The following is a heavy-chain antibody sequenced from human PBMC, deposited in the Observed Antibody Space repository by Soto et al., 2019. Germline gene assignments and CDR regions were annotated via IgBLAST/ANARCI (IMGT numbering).Heavy chain of an antibody. J-gene: IGHJ5*02. Sequence: ASVKVSCKASGYTFTSYAMHWVRQAPGQRLEWMGWINAGNGNTKYSQKFQGRVTITRDTSANTAYMELSSLRSEDTAVYYCARVPRYTSDIVEVPAVMFDDWFVPWGQGTLVTVSS. V-gene: IGHV1-3*01. CDR1: GYTFTSYA. CDR2: INAGNGNT. D-gene: IGHD2-2*01. CDR3: ARVPRYTSDIVEVPAVMFDDWFVP.